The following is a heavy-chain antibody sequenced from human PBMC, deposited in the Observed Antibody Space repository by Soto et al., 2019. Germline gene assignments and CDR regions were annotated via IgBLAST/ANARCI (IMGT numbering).Heavy chain of an antibody. V-gene: IGHV3-30*03. J-gene: IGHJ4*02. CDR1: GFTFSTYG. CDR2: ISYDGINK. CDR3: ARDQTSGSGSYWDY. D-gene: IGHD3-10*01. Sequence: QAPLVESGGGVVQPGRSLRLSCAASGFTFSTYGMHWARQAPGEGLEWVAVISYDGINKYYVDSVKGRFTISRDNSKNKLYLQMSSLRGEDTAVYYCARDQTSGSGSYWDYWGQGTLVTVSS.